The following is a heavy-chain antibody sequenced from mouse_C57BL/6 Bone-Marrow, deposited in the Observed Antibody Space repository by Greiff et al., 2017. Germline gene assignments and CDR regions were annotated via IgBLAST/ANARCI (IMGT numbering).Heavy chain of an antibody. CDR1: GYTFTSYW. CDR3: ARFFYYYGSGFAY. CDR2: IDPSDSYT. Sequence: VQRVESGAELVKPGASVKLSCKASGYTFTSYWMQWVKQRPGQGLEWIGEIDPSDSYTNYNQKFKGKATLTVDTSSSTAYMQLSSLTSEDSAVYYCARFFYYYGSGFAYWGQGTLVTVSA. D-gene: IGHD1-1*01. J-gene: IGHJ3*01. V-gene: IGHV1-50*01.